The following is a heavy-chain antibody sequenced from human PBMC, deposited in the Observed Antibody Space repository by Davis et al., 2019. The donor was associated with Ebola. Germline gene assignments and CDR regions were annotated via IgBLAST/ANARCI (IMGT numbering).Heavy chain of an antibody. CDR1: GYTFTGYY. J-gene: IGHJ4*02. Sequence: ASVKVSCKASGYTFTGYYMHWVRQAPGQGLEWMGWINPNSGGTNYAQKFQGRVTMTRDTSISTAYMELRTLRSDDTAMYYCARGYSYNYLDYWGQGSLVTVSS. CDR3: ARGYSYNYLDY. D-gene: IGHD5-18*01. V-gene: IGHV1-2*02. CDR2: INPNSGGT.